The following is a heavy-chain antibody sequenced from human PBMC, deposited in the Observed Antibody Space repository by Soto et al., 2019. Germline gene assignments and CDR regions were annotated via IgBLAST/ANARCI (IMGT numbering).Heavy chain of an antibody. CDR3: ARADYATGSYYPDY. V-gene: IGHV4-31*03. Sequence: QVQLQESGPGLVKPSQTLSLTCTVSGGSVRRGNYYWSWIRQFPGKGLEWIGYISNSGSTHYNPSLMNRLTILVDTSKNQFFLELRSVTAADTALYYCARADYATGSYYPDYWGQGTLVTVSS. D-gene: IGHD3-10*01. CDR2: ISNSGST. CDR1: GGSVRRGNYY. J-gene: IGHJ4*02.